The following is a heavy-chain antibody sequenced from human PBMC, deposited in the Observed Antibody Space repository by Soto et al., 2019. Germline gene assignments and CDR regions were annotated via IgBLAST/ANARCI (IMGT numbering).Heavy chain of an antibody. J-gene: IGHJ6*03. CDR1: GGSISSYY. CDR2: IYYSGST. V-gene: IGHV4-59*08. CDR3: ARTAYDFWSGYPTSYYYYYYMDV. Sequence: SETLSLTYTVSGGSISSYYWSWIRQPPGKGLEWIGYIYYSGSTNYNPSLKSRVTISVDTSKNQFSLKLSSVTAADTAVYYCARTAYDFWSGYPTSYYYYYYMDVWGKGTTVTVSS. D-gene: IGHD3-3*01.